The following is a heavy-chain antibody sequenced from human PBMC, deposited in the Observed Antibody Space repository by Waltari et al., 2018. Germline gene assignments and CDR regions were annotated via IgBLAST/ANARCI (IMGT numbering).Heavy chain of an antibody. D-gene: IGHD6-13*01. Sequence: QVQLQESGPGLVKPSETLSLTCAVSGYSISSGYSWAWTRQPPGKGLEWIGSIYHSGSTYYNPSLKSRVTISVDTSKNQFSLKLSSVTAADTAVYYCASNPGYSSSWAPGFDYWGQGTLVTVSS. J-gene: IGHJ4*02. CDR2: IYHSGST. CDR3: ASNPGYSSSWAPGFDY. CDR1: GYSISSGYS. V-gene: IGHV4-38-2*01.